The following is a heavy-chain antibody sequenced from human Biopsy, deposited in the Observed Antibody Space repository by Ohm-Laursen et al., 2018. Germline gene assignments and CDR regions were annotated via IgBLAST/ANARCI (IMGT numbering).Heavy chain of an antibody. Sequence: SETLSLTCTVSGGSIISYYWTWIRQPPGKGLEWIGDVYYSGSTNRNPSLKSRVTILVDTSKNQFSLKLNSVTAADTAVYYCGRREVVITHDAFDTWGQGTMVTVSS. V-gene: IGHV4-59*08. CDR1: GGSIISYY. J-gene: IGHJ3*02. CDR3: GRREVVITHDAFDT. CDR2: VYYSGST. D-gene: IGHD3-22*01.